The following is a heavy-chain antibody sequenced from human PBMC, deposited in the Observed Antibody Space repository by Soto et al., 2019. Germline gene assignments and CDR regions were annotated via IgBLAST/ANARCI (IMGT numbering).Heavy chain of an antibody. CDR3: ARQGRAVSSYYFAY. CDR2: ISSNGGST. CDR1: GFTFSSYA. J-gene: IGHJ4*02. V-gene: IGHV3-64*01. Sequence: EVQLVESGGGLVQPGGSLILSCAASGFTFSSYAMHWVRQAPGKGLEYVSAISSNGGSTYYANSVKGRFTISRDNSKHTLYLQMGSLRAEDIAVYNCARQGRAVSSYYFAYWGQGTLVTVSS. D-gene: IGHD3-10*01.